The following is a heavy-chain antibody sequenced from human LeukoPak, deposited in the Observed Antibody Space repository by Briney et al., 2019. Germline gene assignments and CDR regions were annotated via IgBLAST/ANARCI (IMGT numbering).Heavy chain of an antibody. V-gene: IGHV4-34*01. J-gene: IGHJ4*03. CDR2: IDHRGDT. D-gene: IGHD5-24*01. CDR1: GGSFSRYY. CDR3: ARGATISETGYFDF. Sequence: SETLSLTCAVYGGSFSRYYWSWIRQSPGKGLEWIAEIDHRGDTNYNPSVKSRVTISVDASKNQFSLKVRSLSAADTALYYCARGATISETGYFDFWGQGTLVTVSS.